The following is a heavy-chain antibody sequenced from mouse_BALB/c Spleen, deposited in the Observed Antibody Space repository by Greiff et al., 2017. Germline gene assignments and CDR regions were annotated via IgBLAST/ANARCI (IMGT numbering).Heavy chain of an antibody. Sequence: EVQLRQSGTVLARPGASVKMSCKASGYSFTSYWMHWVKQRPGQGLEWIGAIYPGNSDTSYNQKFKGKAKLTAVTSASTAYMELSSLTNEDSAVYYCTRGDGSSFDWYFDVWGAGTTVTVSA. J-gene: IGHJ1*01. CDR1: GYSFTSYW. CDR3: TRGDGSSFDWYFDV. D-gene: IGHD1-1*01. V-gene: IGHV1-5*01. CDR2: IYPGNSDT.